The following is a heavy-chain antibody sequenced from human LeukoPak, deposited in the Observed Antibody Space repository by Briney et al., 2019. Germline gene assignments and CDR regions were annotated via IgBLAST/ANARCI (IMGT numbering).Heavy chain of an antibody. CDR1: GFTFSRYS. J-gene: IGHJ4*02. CDR2: ISSGSSFI. CDR3: TRSNSNYFDY. D-gene: IGHD1-7*01. V-gene: IGHV3-21*01. Sequence: GGSLRLSCAASGFTFSRYSMNWVRQAPGKGLEWVSSISSGSSFISCADSVKGRFTISRDNSKNSLYLQMNSLRAEDTAVYYCTRSNSNYFDYWGLGTLVTVSS.